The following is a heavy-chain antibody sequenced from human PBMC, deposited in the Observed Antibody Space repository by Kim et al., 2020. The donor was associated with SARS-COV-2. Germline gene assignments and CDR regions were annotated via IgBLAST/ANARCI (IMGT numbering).Heavy chain of an antibody. V-gene: IGHV1-69*13. CDR3: ARAGITMVRGPLDYFDY. CDR1: GGTFSSYA. D-gene: IGHD3-10*01. J-gene: IGHJ4*02. Sequence: SVKVSCKASGGTFSSYAISWVRQAPGQGLEWMGGIIPIFGTANYAQKFQGRVTITADESTSTAYMELSSLRSEDTAVYYCARAGITMVRGPLDYFDYWGQGTLVTVSS. CDR2: IIPIFGTA.